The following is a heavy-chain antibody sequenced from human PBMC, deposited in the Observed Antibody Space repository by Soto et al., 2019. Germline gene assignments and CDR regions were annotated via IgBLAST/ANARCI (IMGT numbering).Heavy chain of an antibody. CDR1: GYSFTSYW. Sequence: PGESLKISCKGSGYSFTSYWISWVRQMPGKGLEWMGRIDPGDSDTRYSPSFQGQVTISADKSISTAYLQWSSLKASDTAMYYCARHQTPPYYYGSGRLNYYYYYGMDVWGQGTTVTVSS. J-gene: IGHJ6*02. CDR3: ARHQTPPYYYGSGRLNYYYYYGMDV. D-gene: IGHD3-10*01. V-gene: IGHV5-51*01. CDR2: IDPGDSDT.